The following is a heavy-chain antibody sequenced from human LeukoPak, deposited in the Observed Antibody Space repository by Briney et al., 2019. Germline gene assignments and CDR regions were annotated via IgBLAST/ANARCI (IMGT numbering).Heavy chain of an antibody. Sequence: GASVKVSCKASGGTFSSYAISWVRQAPGQGLEWMGGIIPIFGTANYAQKFQGRVTITADESTSTAYMELSSLRSEDTAVYYCVRVESEYCSSTSCGMGYYYYYMDVWGKGTTVTVSS. CDR2: IIPIFGTA. D-gene: IGHD2-2*01. CDR1: GGTFSSYA. V-gene: IGHV1-69*13. CDR3: VRVESEYCSSTSCGMGYYYYYMDV. J-gene: IGHJ6*03.